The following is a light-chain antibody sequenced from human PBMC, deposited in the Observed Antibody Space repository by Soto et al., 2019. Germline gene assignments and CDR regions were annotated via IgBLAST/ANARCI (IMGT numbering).Light chain of an antibody. Sequence: EIVLTHSPATLSLSPGEIATLSCRASQSVSSYLAWYQQKPGQGPRLLIYDASTRATGIPARFSGSGSGTEFTLTISSLQSEDSALYYCQQYSNWPTFGQGTRLEIK. V-gene: IGKV3-15*01. CDR2: DAS. CDR3: QQYSNWPT. CDR1: QSVSSY. J-gene: IGKJ5*01.